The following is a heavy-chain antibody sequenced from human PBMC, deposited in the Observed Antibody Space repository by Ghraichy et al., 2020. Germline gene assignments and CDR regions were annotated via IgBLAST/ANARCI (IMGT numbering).Heavy chain of an antibody. D-gene: IGHD6-13*01. CDR2: INSDGSST. CDR3: ARLGYSSSWLFDY. Sequence: GESLNISCAASGFTFSSYWMHWVRQAPGKGLVWVSRINSDGSSTSYADSVKGRFTISRDNAKNTLYLQMNSLRAEDTAVYYCARLGYSSSWLFDYWGQGTLVTVSS. V-gene: IGHV3-74*01. J-gene: IGHJ4*02. CDR1: GFTFSSYW.